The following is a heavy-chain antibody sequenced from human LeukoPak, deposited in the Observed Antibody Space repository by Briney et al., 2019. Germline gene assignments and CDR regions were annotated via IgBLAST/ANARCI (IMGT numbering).Heavy chain of an antibody. CDR1: DGSFSGYC. CDR3: ARGGLSHYYGSASFDY. V-gene: IGHV4-34*01. D-gene: IGHD3-10*01. CDR2: INHSGNT. Sequence: SETLSLTCAVYDGSFSGYCWSWIRQPPGKGLEWIGEINHSGNTNYNPSLKSRVTISVDTSRNQFSLRLSSVTAADTAVVYCARGGLSHYYGSASFDYWGQGALVTVSS. J-gene: IGHJ4*02.